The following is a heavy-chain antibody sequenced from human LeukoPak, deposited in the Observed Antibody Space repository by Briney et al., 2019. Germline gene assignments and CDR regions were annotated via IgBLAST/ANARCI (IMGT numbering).Heavy chain of an antibody. V-gene: IGHV4-38-2*02. CDR3: ARISGYSYGLNAFDI. CDR2: IYHSGST. J-gene: IGHJ3*02. Sequence: SETLSLTCTVSGYSISSGYYWGWIRQPPGKWLEWIGSIYHSGSTYYNPSLKSRVTISVDTSKNQFSLKLSSVTAADTAVYYCARISGYSYGLNAFDIWGQGTMVTVSS. CDR1: GYSISSGYY. D-gene: IGHD5-18*01.